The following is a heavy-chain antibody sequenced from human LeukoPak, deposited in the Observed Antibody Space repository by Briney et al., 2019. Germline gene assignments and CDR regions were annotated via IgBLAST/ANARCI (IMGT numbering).Heavy chain of an antibody. V-gene: IGHV3-30*02. J-gene: IGHJ5*02. CDR2: IRYDGSNK. CDR3: AREAPNYDILTGHNWFDP. D-gene: IGHD3-9*01. CDR1: GFTFSSYG. Sequence: PGGSLRLSCAASGFTFSSYGMHWVRQAPGKGLEWVAFIRYDGSNKYYADSVKGRFTVSRDNSKNTLYLQMNSLRAEDTAVYYCAREAPNYDILTGHNWFDPWARESLSPSPQ.